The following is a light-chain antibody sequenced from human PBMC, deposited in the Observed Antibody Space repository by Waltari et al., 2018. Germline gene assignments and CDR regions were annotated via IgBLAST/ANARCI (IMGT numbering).Light chain of an antibody. Sequence: QSALTQPASVSGSPGQSISISCTGTRSDVGSFRLVAWYPQHPGKVPKLLIYEDSKLPSGISDRFSASKSGNTASLTISGLQTEDEADYYCCAYTGSVYVFGHGTKVNVL. CDR3: CAYTGSVYV. J-gene: IGLJ1*01. V-gene: IGLV2-23*01. CDR2: EDS. CDR1: RSDVGSFRL.